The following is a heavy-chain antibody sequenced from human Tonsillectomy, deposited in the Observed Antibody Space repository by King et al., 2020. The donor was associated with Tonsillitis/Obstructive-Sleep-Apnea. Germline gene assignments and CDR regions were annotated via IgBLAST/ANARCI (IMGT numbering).Heavy chain of an antibody. CDR2: IRSRTYGGTA. CDR3: TRGLGLVGVAPAPYYMDV. D-gene: IGHD2-15*01. Sequence: VQLVESGGGLVKPGRSLRLSCAASGFTFGDYALSWFRQAPGKGLEWVGFIRSRTYGGTAELAASLKGRFIISRDDSKTIAYLQMNSLKTEDTAVYYFTRGLGLVGVAPAPYYMDVWGKGTTVTVS. J-gene: IGHJ6*03. CDR1: GFTFGDYA. V-gene: IGHV3-49*05.